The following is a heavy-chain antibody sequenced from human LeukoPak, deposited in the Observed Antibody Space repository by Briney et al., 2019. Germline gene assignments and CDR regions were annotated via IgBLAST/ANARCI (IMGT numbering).Heavy chain of an antibody. J-gene: IGHJ4*02. CDR3: ARLDSGSLDY. CDR1: GFTFSSYG. V-gene: IGHV3-NL1*01. D-gene: IGHD1-26*01. Sequence: QAGGSLRLSCAASGFTFSSYGMHWVRQAPGKGLEWVSVIYSGGSTYYADSVKGRFTISRDNSKNTLYLQMNSLRAEDTAVYYCARLDSGSLDYWGQGTLVTVSS. CDR2: IYSGGST.